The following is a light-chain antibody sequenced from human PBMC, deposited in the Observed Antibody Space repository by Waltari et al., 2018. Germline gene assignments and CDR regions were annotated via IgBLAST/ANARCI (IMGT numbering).Light chain of an antibody. CDR1: NSAVGSYNL. CDR2: EVT. Sequence: QSALTPPASVSGSPGQSITISRTGTNSAVGSYNLVCWYQPHPAKAPNLPRYEVTKRPSRVPNRFSGSKSGNTASLTISGRQAGDEADYYCSSYAGGSTVIFGGGTKVTVL. J-gene: IGLJ2*01. CDR3: SSYAGGSTVI. V-gene: IGLV2-23*02.